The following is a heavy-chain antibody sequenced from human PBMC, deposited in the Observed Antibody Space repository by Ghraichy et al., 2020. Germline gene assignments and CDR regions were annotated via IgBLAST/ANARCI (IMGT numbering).Heavy chain of an antibody. V-gene: IGHV3-15*01. J-gene: IGHJ4*02. CDR3: TTAGSYGTVGDY. D-gene: IGHD5-18*01. Sequence: GESLRLSCAASGFTFSNAWMSWVRQAPGKGLEWVGRIKSKTDGGTTDYAAPVKGRFTISRDDSKNTLYLQMNSLKTEDTAVYYCTTAGSYGTVGDYWGQGTLVTVSS. CDR2: IKSKTDGGTT. CDR1: GFTFSNAW.